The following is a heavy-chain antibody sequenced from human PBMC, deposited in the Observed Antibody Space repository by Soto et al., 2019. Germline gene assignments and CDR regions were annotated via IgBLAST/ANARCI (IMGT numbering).Heavy chain of an antibody. V-gene: IGHV3-15*01. CDR2: IKSRTDGGTA. J-gene: IGHJ4*01. CDR1: GFTFNNAW. Sequence: EVRLVESGGDLVEPGGSLRLSCAASGFTFNNAWMSWVRQAPGKGLEWVGRIKSRTDGGTADYAAPVKGRFTISRDDSKNTMFLQMSSVNTEDRAMYYCATNRYNWGDGTLVTVSS. D-gene: IGHD1-1*01. CDR3: ATNRYN.